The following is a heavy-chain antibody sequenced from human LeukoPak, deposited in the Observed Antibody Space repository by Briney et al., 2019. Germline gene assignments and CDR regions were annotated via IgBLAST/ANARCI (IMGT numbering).Heavy chain of an antibody. Sequence: GGSLRLSCAASGFTFSDYYMSWIRQAPGKGLEWVSYISSSGSTIYYADSVKGRFTISRDNAKNSLYLQMNSLRAEDTAVYYCARGYPAHYYYDSSGSNDYWGQGTLVTVSS. CDR3: ARGYPAHYYYDSSGSNDY. CDR2: ISSSGSTI. J-gene: IGHJ4*02. CDR1: GFTFSDYY. D-gene: IGHD3-22*01. V-gene: IGHV3-11*01.